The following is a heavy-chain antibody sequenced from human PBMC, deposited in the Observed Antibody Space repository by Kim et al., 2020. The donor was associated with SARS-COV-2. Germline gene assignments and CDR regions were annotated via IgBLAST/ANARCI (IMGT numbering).Heavy chain of an antibody. Sequence: GGSLRLSCAASGFPFRTYPIIWVRQPPGKGPEGVSSISSSGDRTYYSSDSLKGRFTISRDNSRNTLYLQMNSLRAEDTAVYYCAKVISQTDYYWYGMDVWGQGTTVTVSS. J-gene: IGHJ6*02. V-gene: IGHV3-23*01. CDR2: ISSSGDRT. CDR1: GFPFRTYP. CDR3: AKVISQTDYYWYGMDV.